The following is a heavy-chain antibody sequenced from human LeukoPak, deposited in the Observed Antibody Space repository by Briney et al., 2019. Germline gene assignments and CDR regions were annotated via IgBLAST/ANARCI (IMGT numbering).Heavy chain of an antibody. CDR3: ARDGYYDSSGYFYYFDY. D-gene: IGHD3-22*01. V-gene: IGHV1-2*02. CDR2: INPNSGGT. J-gene: IGHJ4*02. Sequence: ASVKVSCKASGYTFTGYYMHWVRQAPGQGLEWMGWINPNSGGTNYAQKFQGRVTMTRDTSIGTAYMELSRLRSDDTAVYYCARDGYYDSSGYFYYFDYWGQGTLVTVSS. CDR1: GYTFTGYY.